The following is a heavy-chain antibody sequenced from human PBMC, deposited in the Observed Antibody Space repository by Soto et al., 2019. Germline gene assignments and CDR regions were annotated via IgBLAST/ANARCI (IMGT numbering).Heavy chain of an antibody. D-gene: IGHD2-2*01. CDR3: AKADGTIPVVVPAAHFDY. CDR2: ISGSGGST. J-gene: IGHJ4*02. CDR1: GFTFSSYA. V-gene: IGHV3-23*01. Sequence: GGSLRLSCAASGFTFSSYAMSWVRQAPGKGLEWVSAISGSGGSTYYADSVKGRFTISRDNSKNTLYLQMNSLRAEDTAVYYGAKADGTIPVVVPAAHFDYWGQGTLVTVSS.